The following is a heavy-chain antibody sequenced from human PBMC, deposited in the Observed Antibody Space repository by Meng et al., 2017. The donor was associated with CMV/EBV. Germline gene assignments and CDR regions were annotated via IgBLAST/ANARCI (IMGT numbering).Heavy chain of an antibody. V-gene: IGHV2-70*20. D-gene: IGHD1-1*01. CDR1: GFSLSTSGVC. Sequence: SGPTLVKPTQTLTLTCTFCGFSLSTSGVCVSWVRQPPGKALEWLALLDWEDDKYYSTSLKTRLTISKDTAKNQVVLTMTNMYPVDTATYYCARFWGPQKTGDEPYYYYGMDVWGQGTTVTVSS. J-gene: IGHJ6*02. CDR3: ARFWGPQKTGDEPYYYYGMDV. CDR2: LDWEDDK.